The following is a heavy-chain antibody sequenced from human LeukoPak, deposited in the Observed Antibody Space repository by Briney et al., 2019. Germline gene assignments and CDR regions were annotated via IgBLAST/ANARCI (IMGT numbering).Heavy chain of an antibody. CDR2: IYYSGST. D-gene: IGHD6-6*01. CDR1: GGSFSSYY. Sequence: SETLSLTCAVYGGSFSSYYWSWIRQPPGKGLEWIGYIYYSGSTNYNPSLKSRVTISVDTSKNQFSLKLSSVTAADTAVYYCARSYVYSSSLLDYWGQGTLVTVSS. J-gene: IGHJ4*02. CDR3: ARSYVYSSSLLDY. V-gene: IGHV4-59*01.